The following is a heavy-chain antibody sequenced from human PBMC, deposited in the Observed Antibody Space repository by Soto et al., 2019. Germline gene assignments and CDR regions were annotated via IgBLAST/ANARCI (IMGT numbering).Heavy chain of an antibody. CDR2: ISYDGSNK. CDR3: AKNSGSSYGFPFEY. Sequence: QVQLVESGGGVVQPGRSLRLSCAASGFTFSSYGMHWVRQAPGKGLEWVALISYDGSNKYYADSVKGRFTISRDNSKNTLYLQMNKLRAEDTAVYYCAKNSGSSYGFPFEYRGQGTLVTVSS. V-gene: IGHV3-30*18. J-gene: IGHJ4*02. CDR1: GFTFSSYG. D-gene: IGHD5-18*01.